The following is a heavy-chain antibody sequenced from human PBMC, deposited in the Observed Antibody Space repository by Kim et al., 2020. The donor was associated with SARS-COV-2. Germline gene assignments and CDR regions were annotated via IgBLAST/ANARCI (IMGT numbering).Heavy chain of an antibody. D-gene: IGHD3-10*01. J-gene: IGHJ6*03. CDR3: VRALGDYYYMDV. CDR2: ISRSGGAI. Sequence: GGSLRLSCAASGFTFSTYAFNWVRQAPGNGLEWVSYISRSGGAIYYADSVKGRFTISRDSAKSSLYLQMNSLRADDTGVYFCVRALGDYYYMDVWGKGTT. V-gene: IGHV3-48*03. CDR1: GFTFSTYA.